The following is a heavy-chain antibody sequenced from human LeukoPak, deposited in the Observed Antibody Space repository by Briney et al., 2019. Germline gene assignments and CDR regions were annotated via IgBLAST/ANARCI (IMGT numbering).Heavy chain of an antibody. CDR3: ARDSGGAAFDI. V-gene: IGHV3-21*01. D-gene: IGHD1-26*01. CDR2: ISSSSSYI. CDR1: GFTFSSYS. J-gene: IGHJ3*02. Sequence: GGSLRLSCAASGFTFSSYSMNWVRQAPGKGLEWVSSISSSSSYIYYADSVKGRFTISRDNAKNSLYLQMNSLKAEDTAVYYCARDSGGAAFDIWGQGTMVTVSS.